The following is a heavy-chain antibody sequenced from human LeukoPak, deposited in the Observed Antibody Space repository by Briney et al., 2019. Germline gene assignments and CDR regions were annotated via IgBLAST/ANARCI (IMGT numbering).Heavy chain of an antibody. D-gene: IGHD3-16*02. CDR1: GGSISSDNYY. V-gene: IGHV4-61*02. CDR3: ARVSVRALGEVIKNRSAFDL. Sequence: PSETLSLTCTVSGGSISSDNYYWSWIRQPAGKGLEWIGRIYTSGSTNYNPSLKSRVTISVDTSKNQFSLKLSSVTAADTAVYYCARVSVRALGEVIKNRSAFDLWGQGTMVTVSS. CDR2: IYTSGST. J-gene: IGHJ3*01.